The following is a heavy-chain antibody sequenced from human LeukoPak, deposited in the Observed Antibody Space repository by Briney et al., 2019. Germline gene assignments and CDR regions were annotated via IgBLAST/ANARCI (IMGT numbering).Heavy chain of an antibody. D-gene: IGHD2-8*01. CDR3: AKDRSCTNDICHGDFDY. CDR1: GFTFSSYA. Sequence: GGSLRLSCAASGFTFSSYAVSWVRQAPGKGLEWVSSISGSGGSTYSADSVKGRFSISRDNSKNTLYLQMNSLRAVDTALYYCAKDRSCTNDICHGDFDYWGQGTLVTVSS. CDR2: ISGSGGST. J-gene: IGHJ4*02. V-gene: IGHV3-23*01.